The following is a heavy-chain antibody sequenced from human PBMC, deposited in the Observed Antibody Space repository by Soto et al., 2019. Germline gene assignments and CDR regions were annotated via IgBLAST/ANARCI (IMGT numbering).Heavy chain of an antibody. CDR2: IYYSGST. V-gene: IGHV4-59*01. CDR1: GGSISSYY. D-gene: IGHD3-10*01. J-gene: IGHJ3*01. CDR3: ARVWGGAFDF. Sequence: SGTLSLTCTVSGGSISSYYWSCIRQPPGKGLEWIGYIYYSGSTNYNPSLKSRVTISVDTSKNQFSLKLSSVTAADTAVYYCARVWGGAFDFWGQGTMVTVSS.